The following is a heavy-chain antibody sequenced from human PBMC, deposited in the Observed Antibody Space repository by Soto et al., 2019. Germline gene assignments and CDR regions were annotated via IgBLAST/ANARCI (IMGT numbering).Heavy chain of an antibody. V-gene: IGHV3-23*01. CDR3: AKDGTTAGIHYYGMDV. D-gene: IGHD2-2*02. J-gene: IGHJ6*02. Sequence: EVQLLESGGGLVQPGGSLRLSCEVSGFTFSSYGMNWVRQAPDKGLEWVSTIGIGGGTYYADSVKGRFTISRDNSKNTLFLQMNSLRAEDTALYFCAKDGTTAGIHYYGMDVWGQGTTVTVSS. CDR1: GFTFSSYG. CDR2: IGIGGGT.